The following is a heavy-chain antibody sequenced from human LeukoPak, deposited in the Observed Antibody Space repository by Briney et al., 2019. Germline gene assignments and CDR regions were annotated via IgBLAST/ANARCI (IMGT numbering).Heavy chain of an antibody. Sequence: GASVKVSCKASGYTFSTYYMHWVPQAPEQGLEWMGVINPSGGSTSYAQRFQGRVTMTRDTSTSTFYMELSSLRSEDTAVYYCARHSLHGTTPFDYSGQGTLVTVSS. CDR3: ARHSLHGTTPFDY. V-gene: IGHV1-46*01. CDR1: GYTFSTYY. D-gene: IGHD1-1*01. CDR2: INPSGGST. J-gene: IGHJ4*02.